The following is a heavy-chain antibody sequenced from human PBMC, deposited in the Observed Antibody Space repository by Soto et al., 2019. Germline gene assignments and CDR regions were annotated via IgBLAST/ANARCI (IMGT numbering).Heavy chain of an antibody. V-gene: IGHV3-30-3*01. Sequence: QVQLVESGGGVVQPGRSLRLSCAASGFTFSSYAMHWVRQAPGKGLEWVAVISYDGSNKYYADSVKGRFTISRDNSKNTLYLQMNSLRAEDTAVYYCAGAGGSGAFDIWDQGTMVTVSS. J-gene: IGHJ3*02. CDR1: GFTFSSYA. CDR2: ISYDGSNK. D-gene: IGHD3-16*01. CDR3: AGAGGSGAFDI.